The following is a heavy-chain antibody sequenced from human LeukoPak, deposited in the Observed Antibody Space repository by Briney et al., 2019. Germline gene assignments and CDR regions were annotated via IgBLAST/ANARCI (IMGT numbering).Heavy chain of an antibody. V-gene: IGHV3-66*01. CDR1: GFTVSSNY. CDR2: IYTVGST. D-gene: IGHD6-6*01. J-gene: IGHJ6*02. Sequence: PGGCLRLSCAASGFTVSSNYMSWVRQAPGKGLEWVSVIYTVGSTYYADSVKGRFTISRDNSKNTLYLQMNSLRAEDTAVYYCARDGYSSSSGSNYYYHGMDVWGQGTTVTVSS. CDR3: ARDGYSSSSGSNYYYHGMDV.